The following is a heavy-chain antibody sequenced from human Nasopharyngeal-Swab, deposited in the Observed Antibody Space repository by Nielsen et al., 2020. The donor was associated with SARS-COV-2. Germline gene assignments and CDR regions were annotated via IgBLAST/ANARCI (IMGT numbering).Heavy chain of an antibody. D-gene: IGHD5-24*01. CDR2: ISYDGSNK. V-gene: IGHV3-30*04. CDR3: ARGETRRDGYKNLYYYYYGMDV. J-gene: IGHJ6*02. Sequence: GESLKISCAASGSTFSSYAMHWVRQAPGKGLEWVAVISYDGSNKYYADSVKGRFTISRDNSKNTLYLQMNSLRAEDTAVYYCARGETRRDGYKNLYYYYYGMDVWGQGTTVTVSS. CDR1: GSTFSSYA.